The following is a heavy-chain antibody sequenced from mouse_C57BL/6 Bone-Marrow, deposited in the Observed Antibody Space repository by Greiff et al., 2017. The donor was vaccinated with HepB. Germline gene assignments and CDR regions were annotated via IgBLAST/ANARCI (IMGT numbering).Heavy chain of an antibody. CDR1: GYTFTSYG. J-gene: IGHJ3*01. D-gene: IGHD2-1*01. V-gene: IGHV1-81*01. CDR2: IYPRSGNT. Sequence: QVQLKESGAELARPGASVKLSCKASGYTFTSYGISWVKQRTGQGLEWIGEIYPRSGNTYYIEKFKGKATLTADKSSSTAYMELRSLTSEDSAVYFCAMIYYGNSAWFAYWGQGTLVTVSA. CDR3: AMIYYGNSAWFAY.